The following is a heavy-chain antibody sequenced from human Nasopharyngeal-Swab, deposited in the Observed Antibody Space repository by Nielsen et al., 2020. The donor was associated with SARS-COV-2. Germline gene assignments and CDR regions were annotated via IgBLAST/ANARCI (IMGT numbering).Heavy chain of an antibody. CDR3: AAEHLTGYSYYGLDV. Sequence: ASVKVSCKASGFTFSHYFMHWVRQAPGQGLEWMGVITPSGGATNYAQKFQERVTITRDMSTSTAYMELRSLRSEDTAVYYCAAEHLTGYSYYGLDVWGQGTTVSVSS. CDR1: GFTFSHYF. D-gene: IGHD1-1*01. CDR2: ITPSGGAT. V-gene: IGHV1-46*01. J-gene: IGHJ6*02.